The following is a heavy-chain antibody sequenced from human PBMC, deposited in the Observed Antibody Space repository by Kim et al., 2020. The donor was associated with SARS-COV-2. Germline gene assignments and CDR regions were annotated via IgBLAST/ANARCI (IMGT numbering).Heavy chain of an antibody. CDR3: AKHCRVSTFCFEK. V-gene: IGHV3-21*06. D-gene: IGHD2-15*01. CDR1: GFTFSAHS. J-gene: IGHJ4*02. CDR2: ISDNGIYI. Sequence: GGSLRLSCAAAGFTFSAHSMNWVRQAPGKGLEWVSSISDNGIYIYYGDSVKGRFTTSRDNAENSLYLQMNSLRAEDTAIYYCAKHCRVSTFCFEKWGQGTLVTVSS.